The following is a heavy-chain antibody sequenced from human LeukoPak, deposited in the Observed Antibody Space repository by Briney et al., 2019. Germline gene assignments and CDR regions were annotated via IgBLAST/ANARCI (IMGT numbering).Heavy chain of an antibody. Sequence: GGSLRLSCAASGFTFSSSAMSWVRQAPGKGLEWVSSISGSGSGGSTYYADSVKGRFTISRDNSKNTLYLQMNSLRAENTAVYYCAKAGWELRGGLYYFDYWGQGTLVTVSS. V-gene: IGHV3-23*01. D-gene: IGHD1-26*01. CDR1: GFTFSSSA. CDR3: AKAGWELRGGLYYFDY. J-gene: IGHJ4*02. CDR2: ISGSGSGGST.